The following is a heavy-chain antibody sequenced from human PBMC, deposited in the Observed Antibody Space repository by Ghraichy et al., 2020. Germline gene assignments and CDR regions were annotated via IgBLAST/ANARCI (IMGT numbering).Heavy chain of an antibody. CDR3: AHGTDDIVVVPAAIPYYFDY. CDR2: IYWDDDK. D-gene: IGHD2-2*02. V-gene: IGHV2-5*02. J-gene: IGHJ4*02. CDR1: GFSLSTSGVG. Sequence: SGPTLVKPTQTLTLTCTFSGFSLSTSGVGVGWIRQPPGKALEWLALIYWDDDKRYSPSLKSRLTITKDTSKNQVVLTMTNMDPVDTATYYCAHGTDDIVVVPAAIPYYFDYWGQGTLVTVSS.